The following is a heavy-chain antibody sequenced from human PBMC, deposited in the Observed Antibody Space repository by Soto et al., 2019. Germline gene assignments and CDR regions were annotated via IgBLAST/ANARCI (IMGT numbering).Heavy chain of an antibody. Sequence: PGGSLRLSCTASGFTFGDYAMSWFRQAPGKGLEWVGFIRSKAYGGTTEYAASVKGRFTISRDDSKSIAYLQMNSLKTEDTAVYYCTRDTGYCSGGSCYSRYYFDYWGQGTLVTVSS. CDR1: GFTFGDYA. V-gene: IGHV3-49*03. CDR3: TRDTGYCSGGSCYSRYYFDY. J-gene: IGHJ4*02. CDR2: IRSKAYGGTT. D-gene: IGHD2-15*01.